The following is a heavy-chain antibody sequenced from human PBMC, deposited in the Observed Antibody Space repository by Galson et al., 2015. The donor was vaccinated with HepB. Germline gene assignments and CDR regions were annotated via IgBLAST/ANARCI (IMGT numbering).Heavy chain of an antibody. CDR1: GFTFSSYA. J-gene: IGHJ5*02. V-gene: IGHV3-23*01. D-gene: IGHD6-13*01. CDR3: AKCIAAALPDNCFGP. CDR2: ISGSGGGT. Sequence: SLRLSCAASGFTFSSYAMSWVRQAPGKGLEWISAISGSGGGTDYADSLKGRFTISRDNSKNTQYLQMNSLRAEDTAVYYRAKCIAAALPDNCFGPWGQGTLVTVSS.